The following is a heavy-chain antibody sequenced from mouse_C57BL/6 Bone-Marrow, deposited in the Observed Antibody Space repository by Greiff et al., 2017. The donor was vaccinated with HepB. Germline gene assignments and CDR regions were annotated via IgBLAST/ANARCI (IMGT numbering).Heavy chain of an antibody. Sequence: EVKLMESGGGLVQPGESLKLSCESNEYEFPSHDMSWVRKTPEKRLELVAAINSDCGSTYYPDTMERRFIISRDNTKKTLYLQMSSLRSEDTALYYCARHEYYGSSTWFAYWGQGTLVTVSA. CDR2: INSDCGST. D-gene: IGHD1-1*01. CDR3: ARHEYYGSSTWFAY. CDR1: EYEFPSHD. V-gene: IGHV5-2*01. J-gene: IGHJ3*01.